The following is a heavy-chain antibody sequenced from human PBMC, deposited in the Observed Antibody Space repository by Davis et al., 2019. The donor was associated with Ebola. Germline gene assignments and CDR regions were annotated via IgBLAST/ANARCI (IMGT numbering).Heavy chain of an antibody. D-gene: IGHD1-26*01. CDR2: IYYSGST. V-gene: IGHV4-59*01. J-gene: IGHJ6*04. Sequence: MPSETLSLTCTVSGGSISSYYWGWIRQPPGKGLEWIGYIYYSGSTNYNPSLKSRVTISVDTSKNQFSLKLSSVTAADTAVYYCARRGAGHYYYYGMDVWGKGTTVTVSS. CDR1: GGSISSYY. CDR3: ARRGAGHYYYYGMDV.